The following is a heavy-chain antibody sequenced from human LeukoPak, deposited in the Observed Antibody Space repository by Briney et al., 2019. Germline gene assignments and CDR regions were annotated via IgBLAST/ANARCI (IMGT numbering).Heavy chain of an antibody. V-gene: IGHV1-69*04. CDR2: IIPILGIA. J-gene: IGHJ4*02. D-gene: IGHD3-22*01. Sequence: ASVKVSCKASGGTFSSYAISWVRQAPGQGLEWMGRIIPILGIANYAQKFQSRVTITADKSTSTAYMELSSLRSEDTAVYYCASPERYYYDSSGYYVYWGQGTLVTVSS. CDR1: GGTFSSYA. CDR3: ASPERYYYDSSGYYVY.